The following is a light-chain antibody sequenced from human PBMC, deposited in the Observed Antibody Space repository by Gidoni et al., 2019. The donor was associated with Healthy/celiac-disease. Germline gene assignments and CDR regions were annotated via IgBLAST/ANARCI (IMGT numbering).Light chain of an antibody. J-gene: IGKJ3*01. CDR2: WAS. Sequence: DLVMTQSPDSLAVSLGERATINCKSSQSVLYSYNNKNDLAWYQQKPGQPPKLLIYWASTRESGVPDRFSGSGSGTDFTLTISSLQAEDVAVYYCQQYYSTPTFXPXTKVDIK. V-gene: IGKV4-1*01. CDR1: QSVLYSYNNKND. CDR3: QQYYSTPT.